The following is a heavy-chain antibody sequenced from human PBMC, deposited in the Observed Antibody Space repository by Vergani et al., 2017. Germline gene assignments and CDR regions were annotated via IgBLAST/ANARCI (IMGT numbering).Heavy chain of an antibody. CDR1: GYSFTSYW. D-gene: IGHD6-6*01. V-gene: IGHV5-51*01. J-gene: IGHJ6*02. CDR2: IYPGDSDT. CDR3: ARVRMIKQLVGGAYYYYGMDV. Sequence: EVQLVQSGAEVKKPGESLKISCKGSGYSFTSYWIGWVRQMPGKGLEWMGIIYPGDSDTRYSPSFQGQVTISADKSISTAYLQWSSLKASDTAMYYCARVRMIKQLVGGAYYYYGMDVWGQGTTVTVSS.